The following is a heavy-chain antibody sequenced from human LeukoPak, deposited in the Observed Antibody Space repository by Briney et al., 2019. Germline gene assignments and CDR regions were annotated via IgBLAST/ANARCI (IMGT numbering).Heavy chain of an antibody. D-gene: IGHD7-27*01. CDR3: ARVGKRSYFDY. Sequence: SETLSLTCAVYGGSFSGYYWSWIRQPPGKGLEWIGEINHSGSTNYNPSLKSRVTISVDTSKNQFSLKLSSVTAADTAVYYCARVGKRSYFDYWGQGTLVTVSS. J-gene: IGHJ4*02. CDR1: GGSFSGYY. V-gene: IGHV4-34*01. CDR2: INHSGST.